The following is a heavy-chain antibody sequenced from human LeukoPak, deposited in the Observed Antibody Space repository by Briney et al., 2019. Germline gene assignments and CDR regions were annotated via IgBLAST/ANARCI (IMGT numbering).Heavy chain of an antibody. Sequence: SQTLSLTCTVSGGSISSGGYYWSWIRQHPGKGLEWIGYIYYSGSTYYNPPLKSRVTISVDTSKNQFSLKLSSVTAADTAVYYCARATDFWSGYYMGYYFDYWGQGTLVTVSS. CDR1: GGSISSGGYY. V-gene: IGHV4-31*03. CDR3: ARATDFWSGYYMGYYFDY. J-gene: IGHJ4*02. D-gene: IGHD3-3*01. CDR2: IYYSGST.